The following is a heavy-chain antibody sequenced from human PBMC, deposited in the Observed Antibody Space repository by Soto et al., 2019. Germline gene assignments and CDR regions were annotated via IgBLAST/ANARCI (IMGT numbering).Heavy chain of an antibody. D-gene: IGHD2-8*01. CDR2: IHPNSGIT. CDR1: GYSFIDYF. Sequence: QVQLVQSGAEVKKPGASMKVSCKASGYSFIDYFMHWVRQAPGQGLQWVGSIHPNSGITKFSPEFLGRVTLTRATSLNTAYLELDGLTSDDTGMYFCAGDMRRGMRVEQPDYWGQGTLLTVSS. CDR3: AGDMRRGMRVEQPDY. J-gene: IGHJ4*02. V-gene: IGHV1-2*02.